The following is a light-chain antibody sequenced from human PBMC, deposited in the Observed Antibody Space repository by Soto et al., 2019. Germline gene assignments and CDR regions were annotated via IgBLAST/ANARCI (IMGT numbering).Light chain of an antibody. J-gene: IGKJ4*01. CDR1: QSVSSY. CDR3: QPRSNRPT. Sequence: EIVLTQSPATLSLSPGEGATLSCRASQSVSSYLVWYQQRPGQAPRLLIYDPSKRATGVPARFSGSGSGTVFALTSDCLEPEDFAVYCCQPRSNRPTFGGGTKVEI. V-gene: IGKV3-11*01. CDR2: DPS.